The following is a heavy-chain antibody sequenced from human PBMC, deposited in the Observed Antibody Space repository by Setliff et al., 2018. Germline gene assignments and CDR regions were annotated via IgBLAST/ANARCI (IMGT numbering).Heavy chain of an antibody. CDR3: ARGRNIAARLLDS. D-gene: IGHD6-6*01. V-gene: IGHV4-34*01. CDR1: GGSFSDFY. Sequence: KTSETLSLTCAVYGGSFSDFYWIWIRQPPGEGLEWIGEITHRRVTTYNPSLQSRAAISLDTSKRRFSLKLGSVSAADTAVYYCARGRNIAARLLDSWGQGTLVTVSS. J-gene: IGHJ4*02. CDR2: ITHRRVT.